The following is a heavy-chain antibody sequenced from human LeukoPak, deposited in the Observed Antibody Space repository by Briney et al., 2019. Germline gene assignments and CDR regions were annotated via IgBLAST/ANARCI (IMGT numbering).Heavy chain of an antibody. J-gene: IGHJ3*02. CDR1: GGSISSSSYY. CDR2: IFYSGST. Sequence: SETLSLTCTVSGGSISSSSYYWGWIRQPPGKGLEWIGSIFYSGSTYYNPSLKSRVTVSLDTSKNQFSLKLSSVTAADTAVYYCTFNLGSGSFGFDMWGQGTMVTVSS. CDR3: TFNLGSGSFGFDM. D-gene: IGHD3-10*01. V-gene: IGHV4-39*07.